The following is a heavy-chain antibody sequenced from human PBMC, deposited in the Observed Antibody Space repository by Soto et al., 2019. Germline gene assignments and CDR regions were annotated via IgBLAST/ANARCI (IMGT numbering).Heavy chain of an antibody. CDR3: ARDYGEHDWLDP. CDR1: GGSISSSNW. J-gene: IGHJ5*02. Sequence: LTCAVSGGSISSSNWWSWVRQPPGKGLEWIGEIYHSGSTNYNPSLKSRVTISVDKSKNQFSLKLSSVTAADTAVYYCARDYGEHDWLDPPGEGPLVTVPS. CDR2: IYHSGST. V-gene: IGHV4-4*02. D-gene: IGHD4-17*01.